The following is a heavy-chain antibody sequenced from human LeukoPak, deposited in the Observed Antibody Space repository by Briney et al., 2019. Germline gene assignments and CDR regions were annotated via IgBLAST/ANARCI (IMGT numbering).Heavy chain of an antibody. J-gene: IGHJ4*02. V-gene: IGHV1-46*01. Sequence: ASVKVSCKASGYSFTNNYIHWVRQAPGQGLEWMGMIYPGDGSTSYAQKFQGRVTVTSDTSTSTVHMELSGLRSEDTAVYYCARDQEGFDYWGQGTLVTVSS. CDR3: ARDQEGFDY. CDR1: GYSFTNNY. CDR2: IYPGDGST.